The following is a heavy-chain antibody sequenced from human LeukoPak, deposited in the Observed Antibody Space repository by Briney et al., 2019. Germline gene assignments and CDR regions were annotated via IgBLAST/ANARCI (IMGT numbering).Heavy chain of an antibody. CDR3: ARVETNTVWAMDY. CDR2: IYNGGST. J-gene: IGHJ4*02. D-gene: IGHD2-21*02. CDR1: GGXISSYY. Sequence: SETLSPTCTVSGGXISSYYWSWIRQPPGKGLEWIGYIYNGGSTNYNPSLKSRVTTSVDTSKNQFSLRLRSVTAADTAVYYCARVETNTVWAMDYWGQGTLVTVSS. V-gene: IGHV4-59*08.